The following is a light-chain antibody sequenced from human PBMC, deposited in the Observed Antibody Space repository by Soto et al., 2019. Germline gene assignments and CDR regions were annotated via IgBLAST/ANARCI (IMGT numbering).Light chain of an antibody. CDR1: QSVNSNY. CDR2: GAS. J-gene: IGKJ3*01. CDR3: QQYSSSPPEFT. Sequence: EIVLTQSPGTLSVSPGERVTLSCRASQSVNSNYLAWYQQRPGQAPRLLIFGASYRATGIPDRFSGSGSGTDFTLTISRLEPEDFAVYYCQQYSSSPPEFTFGPGTRVDCK. V-gene: IGKV3-20*01.